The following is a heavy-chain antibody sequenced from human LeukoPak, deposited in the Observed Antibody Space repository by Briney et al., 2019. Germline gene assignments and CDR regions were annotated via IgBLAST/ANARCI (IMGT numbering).Heavy chain of an antibody. CDR2: ISGYNGYT. D-gene: IGHD2-8*01. J-gene: IGHJ5*02. Sequence: ASVKVSCKAFGYTFIGYGVTWVRQAPGQGLEWMGWISGYNGYTNYAQNFQDRVTMTTDTSTNTAYMELRSLRSDDTAVYYCARLGYCTNGVCYRKHNRLDPWGQGTLVTVSP. CDR3: ARLGYCTNGVCYRKHNRLDP. CDR1: GYTFIGYG. V-gene: IGHV1-18*01.